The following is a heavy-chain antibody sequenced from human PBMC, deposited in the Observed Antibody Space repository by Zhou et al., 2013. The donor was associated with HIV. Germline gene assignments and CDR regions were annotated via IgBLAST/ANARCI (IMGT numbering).Heavy chain of an antibody. CDR1: GGTFSIYA. D-gene: IGHD5-12*01. V-gene: IGHV1-69*04. Sequence: QVQLVQSGAEVKKPGSSVKVSCKASGGTFSIYALSWVRQAPGQGLEWMGRIIPILGIANYAQKFQGRVTITADKSTSTAYMELSSLRSEDTAVYYCARESGYYFDQLGPGNPGHRLL. J-gene: IGHJ4*02. CDR3: ARESGYYFDQ. CDR2: IIPILGIA.